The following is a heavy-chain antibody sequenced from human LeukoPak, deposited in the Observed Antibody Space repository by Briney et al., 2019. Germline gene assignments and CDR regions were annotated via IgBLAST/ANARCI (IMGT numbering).Heavy chain of an antibody. J-gene: IGHJ4*02. CDR3: AKVEIAARLPGRGDY. D-gene: IGHD6-6*01. Sequence: GGSLRLSCAASGFTFSSYGMHWVRQAPGKGLEWVAVIWYDGSNKYYADSVKGRFTISRDNSKNTLYLQMNSLRAEDTAVYYCAKVEIAARLPGRGDYWGQGTLVTVSS. CDR2: IWYDGSNK. V-gene: IGHV3-33*06. CDR1: GFTFSSYG.